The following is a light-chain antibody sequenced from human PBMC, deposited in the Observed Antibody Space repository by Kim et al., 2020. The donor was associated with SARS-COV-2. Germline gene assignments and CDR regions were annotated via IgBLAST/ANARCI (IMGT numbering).Light chain of an antibody. Sequence: EIVLAQSPGTLSLSPGERATLSCRASQPVTTAYLAWYQQRPGQAPRLLIYGASTRAAGIPDRFSGGGSGTDFTLIISRLEPEDFAVYYCQQSAASLPTFGGGTKLEI. CDR3: QQSAASLPT. J-gene: IGKJ4*01. CDR2: GAS. V-gene: IGKV3-20*01. CDR1: QPVTTAY.